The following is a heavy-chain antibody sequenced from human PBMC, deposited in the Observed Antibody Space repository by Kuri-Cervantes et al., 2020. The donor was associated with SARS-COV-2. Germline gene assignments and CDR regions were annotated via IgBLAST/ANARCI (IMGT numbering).Heavy chain of an antibody. J-gene: IGHJ4*02. Sequence: GESLKISCAASGFTFSSYAMHWVRQAPGKGLEWVAVISYDGSNKYYADSGKGRFTISRDNSKNTLYLQMNSLRAEDTAVYYCAKVDPPVEWELPVSYFDYWGQGTLVTVSS. CDR2: ISYDGSNK. CDR1: GFTFSSYA. CDR3: AKVDPPVEWELPVSYFDY. D-gene: IGHD1-26*01. V-gene: IGHV3-30-3*01.